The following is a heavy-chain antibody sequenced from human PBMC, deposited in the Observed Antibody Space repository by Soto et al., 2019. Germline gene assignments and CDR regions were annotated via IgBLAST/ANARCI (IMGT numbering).Heavy chain of an antibody. V-gene: IGHV1-2*06. J-gene: IGHJ4*02. CDR3: ARQLAYCGGDCYTEPIDY. D-gene: IGHD2-21*02. Sequence: AAVEVSCRASGYTFTNYYVLWVRQAPGQGLEWVGRINPNTGGTNYAQKFQDRVTMTRDTSITTAYMELSRLRSDDTAVYYCARQLAYCGGDCYTEPIDYWGQGTQVTVSS. CDR2: INPNTGGT. CDR1: GYTFTNYY.